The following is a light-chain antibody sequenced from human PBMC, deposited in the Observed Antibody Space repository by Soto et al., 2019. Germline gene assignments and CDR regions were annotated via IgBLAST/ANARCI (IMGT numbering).Light chain of an antibody. V-gene: IGKV3-20*01. CDR1: QSVSSTY. J-gene: IGKJ5*01. Sequence: DIVLTQSPGTLSLSPGERATLSCRASQSVSSTYLAWYQHKPGQAPRILIYGASSRATGIPDRFSGTGSGTDFTLTISRLEPEDFAVYYCQQYGASRVTFGPGTRLESK. CDR2: GAS. CDR3: QQYGASRVT.